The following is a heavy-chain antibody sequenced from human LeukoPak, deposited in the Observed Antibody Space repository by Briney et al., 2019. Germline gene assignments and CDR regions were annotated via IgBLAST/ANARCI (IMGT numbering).Heavy chain of an antibody. CDR3: ARDPGYAGYYGSGSCFDY. CDR2: IWYDGSNK. V-gene: IGHV3-33*01. CDR1: GFTFSSYG. D-gene: IGHD3-10*01. J-gene: IGHJ4*02. Sequence: GGSLRLSCAASGFTFSSYGMHWVRQAPGKGLEWVAVIWYDGSNKYYADSVKGRFTISRDNSKNTLYLQMNSLRAEDTAVYYCARDPGYAGYYGSGSCFDYWGQGTLVTVSS.